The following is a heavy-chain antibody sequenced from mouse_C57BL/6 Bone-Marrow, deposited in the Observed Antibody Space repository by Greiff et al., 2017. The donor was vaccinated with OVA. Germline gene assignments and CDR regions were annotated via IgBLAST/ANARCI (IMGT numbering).Heavy chain of an antibody. Sequence: VQLQQPGADLVKPGASVKVSCKASGYTFTSYWMHWVKQRPGQGLEWIGRIHPSDSDTNYNQKFKGKATLTVDTSSSTAYMQLSSLTSEDSAVYYCEMAPYDGYQFSGYFDVWGTGTTVTVSA. CDR2: IHPSDSDT. CDR1: GYTFTSYW. CDR3: EMAPYDGYQFSGYFDV. V-gene: IGHV1-74*01. D-gene: IGHD2-3*01. J-gene: IGHJ1*03.